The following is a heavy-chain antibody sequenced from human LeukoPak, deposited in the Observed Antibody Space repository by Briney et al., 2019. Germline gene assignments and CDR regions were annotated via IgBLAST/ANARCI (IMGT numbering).Heavy chain of an antibody. J-gene: IGHJ4*02. Sequence: PSETLSLTCAVSGESFGGYYWTWIRQPPGKGLEWIGEINHFGTSNYNASLKSRVTLLVDTSKRQFSLQLTSLTVADTAVYYCARGGNVLVVTQKKKKPLDVWGQGMLVTVSS. V-gene: IGHV4-34*01. D-gene: IGHD3-22*01. CDR2: INHFGTS. CDR1: GESFGGYY. CDR3: ARGGNVLVVTQKKKKPLDV.